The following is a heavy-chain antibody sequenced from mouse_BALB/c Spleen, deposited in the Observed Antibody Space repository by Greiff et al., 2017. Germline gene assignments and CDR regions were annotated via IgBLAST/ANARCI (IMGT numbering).Heavy chain of an antibody. V-gene: IGHV1S126*01. Sequence: QVQLKESGPQLVRPGASVKISCKASGYSFTSYWMHWVKQRPGQGLEWIGMIDPSDSETRLNQKFKDKATLTVDKSSSTAYMQLSSPTSEDSAVYYCARETTVVYFDYWGQGTTLTVSS. CDR2: IDPSDSET. J-gene: IGHJ2*01. CDR3: ARETTVVYFDY. D-gene: IGHD1-1*01. CDR1: GYSFTSYW.